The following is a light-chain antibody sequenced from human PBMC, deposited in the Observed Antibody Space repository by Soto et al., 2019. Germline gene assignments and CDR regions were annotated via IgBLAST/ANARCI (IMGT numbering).Light chain of an antibody. CDR3: QQYNNRPFT. J-gene: IGKJ3*01. V-gene: IGKV3-15*01. CDR2: GAS. CDR1: QSVSSN. Sequence: EIVMTQSPATLSVSPGGRATLSCRASQSVSSNLAWYQQKPGQAPRLLIYGASTRSTGIPARFSGSGSGTEFTLTISNLQSGESSVDYCQQYNNRPFTFGPGNKVDIK.